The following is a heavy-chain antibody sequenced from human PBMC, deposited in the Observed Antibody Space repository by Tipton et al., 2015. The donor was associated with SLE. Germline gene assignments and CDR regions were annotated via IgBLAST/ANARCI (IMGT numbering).Heavy chain of an antibody. CDR3: ARLGYYDSSGYPFDY. D-gene: IGHD3-22*01. V-gene: IGHV1-69*09. CDR2: IIPILGIA. Sequence: QLVQSGAEVKKPGSSVKVSCKASGGTFSSYTISWVRQAPGQGLEWMGRIIPILGIANYAQKFQGRVTITADKSTSTAYMELSSLRSEDTAVYYCARLGYYDSSGYPFDYWGQGTLVTVSS. CDR1: GGTFSSYT. J-gene: IGHJ4*02.